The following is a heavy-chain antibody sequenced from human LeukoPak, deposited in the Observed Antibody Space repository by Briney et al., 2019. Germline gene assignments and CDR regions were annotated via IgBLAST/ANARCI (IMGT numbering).Heavy chain of an antibody. D-gene: IGHD6-19*01. CDR3: ARGGYSSGWYVAYYYYYMDV. Sequence: ASVKVSCKASGHTFTSYDINWVRQAPGQGLEWMGWMNPNSGDTGYPQKFQGRVTITRNTSISTAYMELSSLRSEDTAVYYCARGGYSSGWYVAYYYYYMDVWGKGTTVTVSS. V-gene: IGHV1-8*01. CDR1: GHTFTSYD. J-gene: IGHJ6*03. CDR2: MNPNSGDT.